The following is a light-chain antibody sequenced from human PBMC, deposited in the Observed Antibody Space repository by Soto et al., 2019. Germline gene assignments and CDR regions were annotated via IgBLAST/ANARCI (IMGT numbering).Light chain of an antibody. CDR2: EVS. J-gene: IGLJ1*01. CDR1: SSDVGGYEY. V-gene: IGLV2-8*01. Sequence: QSALTQPPSASGSPGQSVTISCTGTSSDVGGYEYVSWYQQHPGKAPKLMIYEVSKRPSGVPNRFSGSKSGNTASLTVSGLQAEDEADYYCSSYAGSNNLDVFGTGTKLTVL. CDR3: SSYAGSNNLDV.